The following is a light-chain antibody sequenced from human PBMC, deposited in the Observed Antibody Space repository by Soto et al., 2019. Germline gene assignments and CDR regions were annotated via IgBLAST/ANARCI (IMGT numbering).Light chain of an antibody. V-gene: IGKV1-9*01. Sequence: DIQLTQSPSFLSASVGGRVTITCRASQGISNYLAWYQQKPGNPPKVLIYDASTLEGGVPSRFSGSGSGTYFTLTISSLQPEDFATYYCQQLKSYPLTFGGGTKVEIE. CDR1: QGISNY. CDR2: DAS. CDR3: QQLKSYPLT. J-gene: IGKJ4*01.